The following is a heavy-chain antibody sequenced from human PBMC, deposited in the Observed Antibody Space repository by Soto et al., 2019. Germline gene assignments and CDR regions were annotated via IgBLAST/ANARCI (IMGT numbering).Heavy chain of an antibody. Sequence: QVQLVQSGPEVRKPGASVRLSCATSGYNFNQYYIHWVRQAPGQGLEWMGIINHRGGTTEYAHKFRGRVTMTGDTSTRTAYMELSTLRSEDTAVYFCARGHDDSDVPRWDHWGQGTLITVSS. CDR3: ARGHDDSDVPRWDH. J-gene: IGHJ4*02. CDR1: GYNFNQYY. V-gene: IGHV1-46*02. D-gene: IGHD4-17*01. CDR2: INHRGGTT.